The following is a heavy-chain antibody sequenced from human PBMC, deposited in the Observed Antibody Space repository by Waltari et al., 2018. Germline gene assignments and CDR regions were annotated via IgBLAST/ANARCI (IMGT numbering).Heavy chain of an antibody. CDR3: ARLGYCSSANCFYGMDV. Sequence: EVQVVESGGGLVQPGGSLRLSCAASGFTFSSYWMSWVRQAPGKWVEWLSNIKQEGSQNYYVDSGKGRITSSRNTAKNSLFLEMNSLRADDTAVYYCARLGYCSSANCFYGMDVWGQGTTVTVSS. D-gene: IGHD2-2*01. J-gene: IGHJ6*02. CDR2: IKQEGSQN. CDR1: GFTFSSYW. V-gene: IGHV3-7*01.